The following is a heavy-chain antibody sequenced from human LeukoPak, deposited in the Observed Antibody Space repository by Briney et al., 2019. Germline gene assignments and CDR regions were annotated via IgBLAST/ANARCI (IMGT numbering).Heavy chain of an antibody. J-gene: IGHJ1*01. D-gene: IGHD2-15*01. CDR1: GGSISSNNW. CDR2: IYHSGRT. CDR3: ARDLSVVGAPG. V-gene: IGHV4-4*02. Sequence: SETLSLTCAVSGGSISSNNWWSWVRQPPGKGLEWIGEIYHSGRTSHNPSLKSRVTISVDKSKNQFSLNLSSVTAADTAVYYCARDLSVVGAPGWGQGTLVTVSS.